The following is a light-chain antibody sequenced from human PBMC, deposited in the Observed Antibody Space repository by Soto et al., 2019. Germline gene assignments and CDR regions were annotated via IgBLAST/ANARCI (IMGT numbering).Light chain of an antibody. J-gene: IGKJ5*01. CDR2: GAS. Sequence: EIVLTQSPGTLSLSPGERATLSCRGSQSVSSSYLAWYQQKPGQAPRLLIYGASSRATGIPDRFSGSGSGTDFTPTISRLEPQDFAVYYCQQYGSSPPITFGQGTRVEIK. V-gene: IGKV3-20*01. CDR1: QSVSSSY. CDR3: QQYGSSPPIT.